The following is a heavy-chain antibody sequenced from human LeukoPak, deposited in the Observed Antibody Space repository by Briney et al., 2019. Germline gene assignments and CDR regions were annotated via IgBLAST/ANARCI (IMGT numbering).Heavy chain of an antibody. CDR1: GFTFSRYS. J-gene: IGHJ3*02. CDR3: ARDRVRSYQLRPDAFDI. D-gene: IGHD2-2*01. Sequence: GGSLRLSCAASGFTFSRYSMHWVRQAPGKGLEWVAAISYDGSNKYYADSVKGRFTISRDNSKNTLYLQMNSLRAEDTAVYYCARDRVRSYQLRPDAFDIWGQGTMVTVSS. V-gene: IGHV3-30-3*01. CDR2: ISYDGSNK.